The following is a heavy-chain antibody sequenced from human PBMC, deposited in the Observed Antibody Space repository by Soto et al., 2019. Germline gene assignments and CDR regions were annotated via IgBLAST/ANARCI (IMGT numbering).Heavy chain of an antibody. J-gene: IGHJ4*02. D-gene: IGHD3-22*01. CDR1: GFTFGGFY. Sequence: GGSLRLSCAASGFTFGGFYMGWIGQAPGRGLEWVSFISGSGGIIYLADSVKGRFAISRDNTKNSLYLQMNSLRAEDTAVYYCGRDTYYDGSGYHSGGVDFWGQGTLATVSS. CDR2: ISGSGGII. V-gene: IGHV3-11*01. CDR3: GRDTYYDGSGYHSGGVDF.